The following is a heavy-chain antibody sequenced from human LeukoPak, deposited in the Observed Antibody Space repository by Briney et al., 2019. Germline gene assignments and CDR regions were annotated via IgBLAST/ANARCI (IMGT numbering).Heavy chain of an antibody. CDR1: GXSIXXXY. CDR3: ARSFEPTVVDPFDI. CDR2: IYYSGST. J-gene: IGHJ3*02. Sequence: SETLSLTCTVSGXSIXXXYXXWXXXPXGXXLXXIGYIYYSGSTNYNPSLKSRVTISVDTSKKHFSLKLRSVTAADTAVYYCARSFEPTVVDPFDIWGQGTMVTVSS. V-gene: IGHV4-59*08. D-gene: IGHD4-23*01.